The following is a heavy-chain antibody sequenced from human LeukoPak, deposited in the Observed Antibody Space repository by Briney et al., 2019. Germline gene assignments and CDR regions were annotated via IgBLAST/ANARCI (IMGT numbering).Heavy chain of an antibody. V-gene: IGHV4-59*11. CDR3: ARDCRTGGGTCY. D-gene: IGHD1-1*01. Sequence: KPSETLSLTCTVSGGSISSHYWSWIRQPPGKGLEWIGYIYYSGSTNYNPSLKSRVTISVDTSKNQFSLKLSSVTAADTAVYYCARDCRTGGGTCYWGQGTLVTVSS. CDR1: GGSISSHY. CDR2: IYYSGST. J-gene: IGHJ4*02.